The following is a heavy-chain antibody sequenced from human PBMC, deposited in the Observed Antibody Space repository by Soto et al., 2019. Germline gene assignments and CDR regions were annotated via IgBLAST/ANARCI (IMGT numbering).Heavy chain of an antibody. J-gene: IGHJ2*01. CDR2: ISSSSSYT. CDR3: ARQPSDSSGYYLYWYFDL. CDR1: GFTFSDYY. V-gene: IGHV3-11*06. Sequence: QVQLVESGGGLVKPGGSLRLSCAASGFTFSDYYMSWIRQAPGKGLEWVSYISSSSSYTNYADSVKGRFTISRDNAKNSLYLQMNSLRAEDTAVYYCARQPSDSSGYYLYWYFDLWGRGTLVTVPS. D-gene: IGHD3-22*01.